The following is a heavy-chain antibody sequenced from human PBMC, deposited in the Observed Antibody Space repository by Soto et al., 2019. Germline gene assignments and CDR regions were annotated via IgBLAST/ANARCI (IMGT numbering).Heavy chain of an antibody. Sequence: PGGSLRLSCAASGFTFSSYGMHWVRQAPGKGLEWVAVISYDGSNKYYADSVKGRFTISRDNSKNTLYLQMNGLRAEDTAVYYCYSSSPHFDYWGQGTLVTVSS. D-gene: IGHD6-6*01. CDR3: YSSSPHFDY. V-gene: IGHV3-30*03. J-gene: IGHJ4*02. CDR1: GFTFSSYG. CDR2: ISYDGSNK.